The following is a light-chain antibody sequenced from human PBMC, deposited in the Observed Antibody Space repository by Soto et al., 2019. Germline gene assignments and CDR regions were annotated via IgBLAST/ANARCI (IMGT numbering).Light chain of an antibody. J-gene: IGKJ1*01. CDR2: GAS. CDR3: QQFGASLTWT. CDR1: QSVMSNY. V-gene: IGKV3-20*01. Sequence: EVVLTQSPGSLSLSPGERATLSCRASQSVMSNYLSWYQQKPGQPPRLLIYGASSGATGIPDRFSGSGSGTDFTLTISRLEPEDFAVYYCQQFGASLTWTFGQGTKVDI.